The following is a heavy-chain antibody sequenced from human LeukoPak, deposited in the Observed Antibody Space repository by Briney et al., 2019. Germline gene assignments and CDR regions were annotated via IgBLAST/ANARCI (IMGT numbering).Heavy chain of an antibody. V-gene: IGHV3-30*03. J-gene: IGHJ4*02. Sequence: GGSLRLSCAASGFTFSGFGIHWVRQAPGKGLEWVAVISFDGSKKYYADSVKGRFIIPRDNSKNTLDLQMNSLRAEDTAVYYCARDSKASFDYWGQGTLVTVSS. CDR3: ARDSKASFDY. CDR2: ISFDGSKK. CDR1: GFTFSGFG.